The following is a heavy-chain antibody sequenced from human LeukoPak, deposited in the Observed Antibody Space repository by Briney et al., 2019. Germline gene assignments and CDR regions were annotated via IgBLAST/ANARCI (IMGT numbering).Heavy chain of an antibody. CDR1: GYSISSGYY. J-gene: IGHJ4*02. CDR3: ARRAIVVVPAAEFDY. V-gene: IGHV4-38-2*01. D-gene: IGHD2-2*01. Sequence: PSETLSLTCAVSGYSISSGYYWGWIRQPPGKGLEWIGSIYHSGSTYYNPSLKSRVTISVDTSKNQFSLKLSSVTAADTAVYYCARRAIVVVPAAEFDYWGQGTLVTVSS. CDR2: IYHSGST.